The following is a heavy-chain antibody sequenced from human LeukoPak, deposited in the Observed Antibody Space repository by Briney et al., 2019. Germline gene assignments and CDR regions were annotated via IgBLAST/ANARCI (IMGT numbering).Heavy chain of an antibody. Sequence: GGSLRLSCAASGFTFRSYSMNWVRQAPGKGLEWVSSISSISTYIYYADSVKGRFTISRDNAKNSLYLQMNSLRAADTAVYYCAKDLRFIDYGDYSFDYWGQGTLVTVSS. J-gene: IGHJ4*02. D-gene: IGHD4-17*01. CDR3: AKDLRFIDYGDYSFDY. V-gene: IGHV3-21*01. CDR2: ISSISTYI. CDR1: GFTFRSYS.